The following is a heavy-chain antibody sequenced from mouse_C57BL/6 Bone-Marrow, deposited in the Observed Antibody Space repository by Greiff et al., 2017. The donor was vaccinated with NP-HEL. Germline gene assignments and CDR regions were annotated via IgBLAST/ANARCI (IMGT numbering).Heavy chain of an antibody. J-gene: IGHJ4*01. Sequence: EVHLVESGGGLVKPGGSLKLSCAASGFTFSSYAMSWVRQTPEKRLEWVATISDGGSYTYYPDNVKGRFTISRDNAKNKLYLQMSHLKSEDTAMDYCARDKLRRNYYAMDYWGQGTSVTVSS. CDR2: ISDGGSYT. V-gene: IGHV5-4*01. CDR3: ARDKLRRNYYAMDY. CDR1: GFTFSSYA. D-gene: IGHD2-4*01.